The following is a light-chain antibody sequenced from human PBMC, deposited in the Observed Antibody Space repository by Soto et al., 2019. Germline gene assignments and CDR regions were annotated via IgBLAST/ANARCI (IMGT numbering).Light chain of an antibody. CDR2: GAS. CDR3: QHYGRSPPVT. Sequence: EVVLTQSPGTLSLSPGERATLSCRASQSISSNHFAWYQQKPGQAPRHLIVGASTRATGIPDRFSGRGSGTDFTLTISRLEPEDFAVYYCQHYGRSPPVTFGQGTKLEIK. V-gene: IGKV3-20*01. J-gene: IGKJ2*01. CDR1: QSISSNH.